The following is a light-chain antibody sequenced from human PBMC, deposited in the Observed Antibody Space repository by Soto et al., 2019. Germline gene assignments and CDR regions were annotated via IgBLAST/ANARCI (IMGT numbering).Light chain of an antibody. Sequence: QSALTQPPSVSGAPGQRVTISCIGSSSNIGAGYDVHWYQQRPGTAPKLLIFGNINRPSGVPDRFSGSKSGTSASLAITGLQAEDEGDYYCQSYDSTLSARYVFXTGTKVTVL. CDR2: GNI. J-gene: IGLJ1*01. CDR1: SSNIGAGYD. V-gene: IGLV1-40*01. CDR3: QSYDSTLSARYV.